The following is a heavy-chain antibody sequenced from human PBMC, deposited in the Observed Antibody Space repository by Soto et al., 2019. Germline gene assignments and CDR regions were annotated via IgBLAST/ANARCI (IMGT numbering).Heavy chain of an antibody. CDR2: IYYSGST. D-gene: IGHD3-9*01. V-gene: IGHV4-31*03. CDR3: ARDGHDNGGTGYYEGENYYYYGMDV. Sequence: QVQLQESGSGLVKPSQTLSLTCTVSGGSISSGGYYWSWIRQHPGKGLEWIGYIYYSGSTYYNPSLKSRVTISVDTSKNQFSLKLSSVTAADTAVYYCARDGHDNGGTGYYEGENYYYYGMDVWGQGTTVTVSS. J-gene: IGHJ6*02. CDR1: GGSISSGGYY.